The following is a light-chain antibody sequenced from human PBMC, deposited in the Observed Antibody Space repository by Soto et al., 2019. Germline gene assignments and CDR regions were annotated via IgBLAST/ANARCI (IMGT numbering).Light chain of an antibody. V-gene: IGKV1-27*01. CDR1: QGISNY. CDR2: AAS. J-gene: IGKJ1*01. Sequence: DIQMTQSPSSLSASVGDRVTITCRASQGISNYLAWYQQKPGKVPKLLIYAASTLPSGVQSRFSGSGSRTDFPLTISRLPPEDVATYYCQKYNSAPWTFGQGTKVEIK. CDR3: QKYNSAPWT.